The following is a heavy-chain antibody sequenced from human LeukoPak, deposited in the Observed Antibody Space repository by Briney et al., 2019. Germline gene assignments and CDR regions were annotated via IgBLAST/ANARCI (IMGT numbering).Heavy chain of an antibody. J-gene: IGHJ4*02. V-gene: IGHV3-23*01. CDR2: ISGSGGST. CDR3: ARDPTARYDFWSGYPDY. CDR1: GFTFSSYA. Sequence: GGSLRLSCAASGFTFSSYAMSWVRQAPGKGLEWVSAISGSGGSTYYADSVKGRFTISRDDSNNTLFLQMDSLKLEDTAVYYCARDPTARYDFWSGYPDYWGQGTLVIVSS. D-gene: IGHD3-3*01.